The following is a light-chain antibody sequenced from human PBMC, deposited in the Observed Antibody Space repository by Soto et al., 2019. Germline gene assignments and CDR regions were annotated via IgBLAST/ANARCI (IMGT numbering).Light chain of an antibody. V-gene: IGLV2-11*01. Sequence: QSALTQPRSVSGSPGQSVTISCTGTSSDVGGYNYVSWYQQHPGKAPKLMIYDVNKRPSGVPDRFSGSKFRNTASLTISGLQTEDEADYYCCSYAGTYTLYVFGTGTKLTVL. CDR1: SSDVGGYNY. CDR3: CSYAGTYTLYV. CDR2: DVN. J-gene: IGLJ1*01.